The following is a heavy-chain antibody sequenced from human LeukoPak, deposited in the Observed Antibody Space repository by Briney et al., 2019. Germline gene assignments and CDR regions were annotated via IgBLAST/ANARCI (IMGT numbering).Heavy chain of an antibody. CDR1: GFTFSSYA. CDR2: VSGSGGST. D-gene: IGHD2-21*02. V-gene: IGHV3-23*01. J-gene: IGHJ6*02. CDR3: AKSPYCGGDCYSYYYYYGMDV. Sequence: GGSLRLSCAASGFTFSSYAMSWVRQAPGKGLEWVSAVSGSGGSTYYADSVKGRFTISRDNSKNTLYLQMNSLRAEDTAVYYCAKSPYCGGDCYSYYYYYGMDVWGQGTTVTVSS.